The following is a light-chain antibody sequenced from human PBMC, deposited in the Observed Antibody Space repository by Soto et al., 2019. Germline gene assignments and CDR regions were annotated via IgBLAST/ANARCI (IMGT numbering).Light chain of an antibody. Sequence: DIQMTQSPSTLSSSVGDRVTITCRASQSISSWLAWYQQKPGNAPTLLIYDVSSLESGVTSRCSGSGSGTEFTLTISSLQPDDVASYYCQQYNTFSTFGQGTKVDIK. CDR3: QQYNTFST. V-gene: IGKV1-5*01. CDR1: QSISSW. J-gene: IGKJ1*01. CDR2: DVS.